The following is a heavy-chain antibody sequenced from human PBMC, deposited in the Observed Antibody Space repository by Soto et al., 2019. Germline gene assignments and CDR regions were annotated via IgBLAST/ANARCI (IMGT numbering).Heavy chain of an antibody. Sequence: GGSLRLSCAASGFTFSDYYMSWIRQAPGKGLEWVSYISSSGSSIYYADSVKGRFTISRDNSKNTLYLQMNSLRAEDTAVYYCAKDRPPVYYYYYGMDVWGQGTTVTVSS. D-gene: IGHD6-6*01. CDR1: GFTFSDYY. V-gene: IGHV3-11*01. CDR3: AKDRPPVYYYYYGMDV. CDR2: ISSSGSSI. J-gene: IGHJ6*02.